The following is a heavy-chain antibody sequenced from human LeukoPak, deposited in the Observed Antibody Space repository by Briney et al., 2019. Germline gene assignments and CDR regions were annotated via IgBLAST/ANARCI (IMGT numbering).Heavy chain of an antibody. CDR1: GFTFSSYA. J-gene: IGHJ4*02. Sequence: GGSLRLPCAASGFTFSSYAMSWVRQAPGKGLEWISTIGDSGGSTYYADSVKGRFTISRDNSKNTLDLQMNSLRVEDTALYYCAKRAGNGGVFGDCGAGTLVTVSS. D-gene: IGHD2-8*02. V-gene: IGHV3-23*01. CDR2: IGDSGGST. CDR3: AKRAGNGGVFGD.